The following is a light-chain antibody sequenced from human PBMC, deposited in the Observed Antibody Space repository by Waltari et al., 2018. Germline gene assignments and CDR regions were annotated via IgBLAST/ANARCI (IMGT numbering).Light chain of an antibody. CDR2: EVS. CDR1: SSDVGGYNY. V-gene: IGLV2-8*01. CDR3: SSYAGSNMGV. J-gene: IGLJ1*01. Sequence: QSALTQPPSASGSPGQSVTISCTGTSSDVGGYNYVSWYQQHPGKAPKLMIYEVSKRTSGVPDGFAGSKYGNTASLTGSGLQAEDEADYYCSSYAGSNMGVFGTGTKVTVL.